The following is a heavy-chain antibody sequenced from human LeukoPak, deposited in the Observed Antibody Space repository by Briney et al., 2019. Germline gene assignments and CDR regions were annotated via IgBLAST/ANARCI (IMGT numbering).Heavy chain of an antibody. Sequence: GGSLRLSCAASGFTFSSYEMNWVRQAPGKGLEWVSYISSSDSTIYYADSVKGRFTISRDNAKNSLYLQMSSLRAEDTAVCYCATSGIAAAGPRFDYYYYYGMDVWGQGTTVTVSS. V-gene: IGHV3-48*03. CDR1: GFTFSSYE. D-gene: IGHD6-13*01. CDR3: ATSGIAAAGPRFDYYYYYGMDV. CDR2: ISSSDSTI. J-gene: IGHJ6*02.